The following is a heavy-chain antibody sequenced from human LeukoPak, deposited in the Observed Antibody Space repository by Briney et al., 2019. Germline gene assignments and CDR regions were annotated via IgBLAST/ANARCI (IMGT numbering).Heavy chain of an antibody. Sequence: GASVKVSCKASGGTFSSYAISWVRQAPGQGLEWMGRIIPILGIANYAQKLQGRVTMTTDTSTSTAYMELRSLRSDDTAVYYCARDHLRGAEIPYEDSFGYWGQGTLVTVSS. V-gene: IGHV1-69*04. J-gene: IGHJ4*02. CDR1: GGTFSSYA. CDR3: ARDHLRGAEIPYEDSFGY. D-gene: IGHD1-26*01. CDR2: IIPILGIA.